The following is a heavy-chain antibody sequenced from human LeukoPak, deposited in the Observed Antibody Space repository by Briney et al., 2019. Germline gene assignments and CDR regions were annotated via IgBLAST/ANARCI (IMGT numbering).Heavy chain of an antibody. Sequence: PSETLSLTCTVSGASVGSAGYYWSWIRQPPGGGLEWIGYIYYISNTNYNPSLKSRVTMSVDPSKNQFSLKLSSVTAADTAVYYCARLPDYPYYFDYWGQGTLVTVSS. CDR1: GASVGSAGYY. CDR2: IYYISNT. D-gene: IGHD4-11*01. V-gene: IGHV4-61*08. J-gene: IGHJ4*02. CDR3: ARLPDYPYYFDY.